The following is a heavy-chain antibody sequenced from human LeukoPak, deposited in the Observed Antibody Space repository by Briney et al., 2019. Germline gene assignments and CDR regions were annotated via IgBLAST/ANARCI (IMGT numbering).Heavy chain of an antibody. CDR1: GFIFSASS. J-gene: IGHJ5*02. D-gene: IGHD2-2*01. CDR2: IKGDSSHI. Sequence: PGGSLRLSFAASGFIFSASSLNWVRQAPGMGLEWLSSIKGDSSHISYAESVKGRFTISRDNTKNALFLQMNTLRAEGTAIYYCARGFVPAAFDLWGLGTLVIVSS. V-gene: IGHV3-21*01. CDR3: ARGFVPAAFDL.